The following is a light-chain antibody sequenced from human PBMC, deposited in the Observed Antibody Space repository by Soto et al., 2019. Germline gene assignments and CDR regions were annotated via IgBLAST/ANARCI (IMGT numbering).Light chain of an antibody. CDR2: DAS. CDR3: QQYDNLPRAT. Sequence: DIQMTQSPSSLSASVGDRVTITCQATEDINNYLIWYQQKPGRAPKLLIYDASNLETGVPSRFSGSGSGTDFFLTIINLQPEDTSTYYCQQYDNLPRATFGPGTKLEIK. J-gene: IGKJ3*01. V-gene: IGKV1-33*01. CDR1: EDINNY.